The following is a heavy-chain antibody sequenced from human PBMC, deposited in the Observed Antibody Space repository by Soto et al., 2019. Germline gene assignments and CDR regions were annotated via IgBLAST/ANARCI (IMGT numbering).Heavy chain of an antibody. V-gene: IGHV3-21*01. Sequence: GGSLRLSCAASGFTFSSYSMNWVRQAPGKGLEWVSSISSSSSYIYYADSVKGRFTISRDNAKNSLYLQMNSLRAEDTAVYYCGRDPPPPDCSGGSCHPGYYYYYYMDVWGKGTTVTVSS. D-gene: IGHD2-15*01. CDR1: GFTFSSYS. CDR3: GRDPPPPDCSGGSCHPGYYYYYYMDV. J-gene: IGHJ6*03. CDR2: ISSSSSYI.